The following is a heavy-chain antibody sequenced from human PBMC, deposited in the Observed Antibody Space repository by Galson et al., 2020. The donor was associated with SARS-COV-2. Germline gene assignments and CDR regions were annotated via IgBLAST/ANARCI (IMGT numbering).Heavy chain of an antibody. Sequence: ETSETLSLTCTVTRGTISGYYWSWLRQPPGKNLEWIGRIYSTGTTDYNPSLKSRVTISVDTSKKQFFLTLISVTAADTAVYYCAKLAEGRRSSEDYWGQGTLVTVSS. CDR3: AKLAEGRRSSEDY. D-gene: IGHD6-6*01. V-gene: IGHV4-59*08. CDR2: IYSTGTT. CDR1: RGTISGYY. J-gene: IGHJ4*02.